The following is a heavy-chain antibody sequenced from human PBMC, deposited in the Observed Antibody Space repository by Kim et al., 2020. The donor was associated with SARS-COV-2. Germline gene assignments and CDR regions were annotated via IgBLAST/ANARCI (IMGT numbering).Heavy chain of an antibody. V-gene: IGHV2-70*11. CDR2: IDWDDDK. CDR3: ARLDWYSSLYNY. J-gene: IGHJ4*02. Sequence: SGPTLVNPTQTLTLTCTFSGFSLSTSGMCVSWIRQPPGKALEWLARIDWDDDKYYSTSLKTRLTISKDTSKNQVVLTMTNMDPVDTATYYCARLDWYSSLYNYWGQGTLVTVSS. CDR1: GFSLSTSGMC. D-gene: IGHD6-13*01.